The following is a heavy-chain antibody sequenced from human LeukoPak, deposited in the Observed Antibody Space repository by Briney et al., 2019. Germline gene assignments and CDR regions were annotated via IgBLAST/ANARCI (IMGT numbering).Heavy chain of an antibody. CDR2: ISYDGSKK. Sequence: PGGSLSLSCAASGFTFSSYAMHWVRQAPGKGLEWVAVISYDGSKKYYADSVKGRFTITRHNSKNTPYLQMNSLIAEDTAVYYCAKDRRICIRNASWFDPWGQGTLVTVSS. V-gene: IGHV3-30*04. J-gene: IGHJ5*02. CDR1: GFTFSSYA. CDR3: AKDRRICIRNASWFDP. D-gene: IGHD1-14*01.